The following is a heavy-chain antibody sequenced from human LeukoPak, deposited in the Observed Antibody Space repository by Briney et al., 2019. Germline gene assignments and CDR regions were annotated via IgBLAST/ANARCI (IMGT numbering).Heavy chain of an antibody. CDR3: ARVEWFGEPLSGFDY. V-gene: IGHV3-23*01. J-gene: IGHJ4*02. D-gene: IGHD3-10*01. CDR2: IHGSGGST. CDR1: GFTFSSYA. Sequence: GGSLRLSCAASGFTFSSYAMSWVRQAPGKGLEWVSTIHGSGGSTYYADSMKGRFTISRDNAKNSLYLQMNSLRAEDTAVYYCARVEWFGEPLSGFDYWGQGTLVTVSS.